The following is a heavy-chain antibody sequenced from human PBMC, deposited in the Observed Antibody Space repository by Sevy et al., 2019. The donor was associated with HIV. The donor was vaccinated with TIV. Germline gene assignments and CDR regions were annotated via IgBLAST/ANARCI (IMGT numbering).Heavy chain of an antibody. CDR3: AKEVSERSYSDY. J-gene: IGHJ4*02. CDR2: IGGRADYT. D-gene: IGHD3-10*01. Sequence: AGSLRLSCVTSGFTFSSYAMSWVRQTPGKALEWVSAIGGRADYTYYADSVKGRFTISRDNSKNTLYLQMNGLRAEDTAVYYCAKEVSERSYSDYWGQGTLVTVSS. CDR1: GFTFSSYA. V-gene: IGHV3-23*01.